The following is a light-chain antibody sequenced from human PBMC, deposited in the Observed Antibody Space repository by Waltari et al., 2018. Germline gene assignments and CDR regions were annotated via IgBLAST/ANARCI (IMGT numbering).Light chain of an antibody. CDR3: QQSYSTPS. V-gene: IGKV1-39*01. J-gene: IGKJ1*01. Sequence: DIQMTQSPSSLSASVGDRVTITCRASQSISSYLNWYQQKPGTAPKLLIYAASSLQSGVPSRFSGSGSGTDFTLTISSLQPEDFATDYCQQSYSTPSFGQGTKVEIK. CDR1: QSISSY. CDR2: AAS.